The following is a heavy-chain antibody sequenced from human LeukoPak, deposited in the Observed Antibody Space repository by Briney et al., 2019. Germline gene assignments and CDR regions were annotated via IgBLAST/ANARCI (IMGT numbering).Heavy chain of an antibody. CDR1: GGSISSGGYY. Sequence: PSQTLSLTCTVSGGSISSGGYYWSWIRQLPGKGLEWIGYIYYSGSTYYNSSLKSRVTISVDTSKNQFSLKLSSVTAADTAVYYCARGVQGWFAPWGQGTLVTVSS. V-gene: IGHV4-31*03. CDR3: ARGVQGWFAP. CDR2: IYYSGST. J-gene: IGHJ5*02. D-gene: IGHD3-10*01.